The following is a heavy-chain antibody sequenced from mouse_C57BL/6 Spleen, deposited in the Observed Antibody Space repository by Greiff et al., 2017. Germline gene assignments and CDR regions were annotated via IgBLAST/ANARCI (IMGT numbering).Heavy chain of an antibody. D-gene: IGHD1-1*01. CDR2: IWSDGST. Sequence: VKLQESGPGLVAPSQSLSITCTVSGFSLTSYGVNWVRQPPGKGLEWLVVIWSDGSTTYNSALKSRLSISKDNSKSQVFLQMNSLQTDDTAVYYCARLGYGSSYDAMDYWGQGTSVTVSS. CDR3: ARLGYGSSYDAMDY. V-gene: IGHV2-6*03. J-gene: IGHJ4*01. CDR1: GFSLTSYG.